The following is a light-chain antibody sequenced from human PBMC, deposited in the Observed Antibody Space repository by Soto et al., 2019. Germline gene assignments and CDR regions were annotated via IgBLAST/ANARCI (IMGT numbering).Light chain of an antibody. CDR3: QSYGYSLSGFDV. CDR2: SNT. V-gene: IGLV1-40*01. J-gene: IGLJ1*01. Sequence: QSVLTQPPSVSGAPGQRVTLSCTGSSSNIGAGYEVHWYQQIPGTAPKVLIYSNTHRPSGVPDRFSGSKSGTSASLAITDRLSEDEADYYCQSYGYSLSGFDVFGTGTKGTGL. CDR1: SSNIGAGYE.